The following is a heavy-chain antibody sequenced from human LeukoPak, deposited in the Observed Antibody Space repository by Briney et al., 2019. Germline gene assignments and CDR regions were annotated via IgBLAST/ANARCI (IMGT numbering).Heavy chain of an antibody. CDR1: GGSISSSNW. Sequence: SGTLSLTCAVSGGSISSSNWWSWVRQPPGKGLEWIGEIYHSGSTNYNPSLKSRVTISVDKSKNQFSLKLSSVTAADTAVYYCARAEGALWFGELEANWFDPWGQGTLVTVSS. CDR3: ARAEGALWFGELEANWFDP. V-gene: IGHV4-4*02. CDR2: IYHSGST. J-gene: IGHJ5*02. D-gene: IGHD3-10*01.